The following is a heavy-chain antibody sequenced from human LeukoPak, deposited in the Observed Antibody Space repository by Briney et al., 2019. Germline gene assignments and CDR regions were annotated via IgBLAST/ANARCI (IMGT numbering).Heavy chain of an antibody. J-gene: IGHJ4*02. CDR1: GFTFSSYW. Sequence: PGGSLRLSCAVSGFTFSSYWMTWVRQAPGKGLEWVANIKQDGSEKYYMDSVKGRFTISRDNAKNSLYLQMNSLRAEDTAVYYCARAPAVVASFDYWGQGTLVTVSS. D-gene: IGHD3-22*01. V-gene: IGHV3-7*01. CDR3: ARAPAVVASFDY. CDR2: IKQDGSEK.